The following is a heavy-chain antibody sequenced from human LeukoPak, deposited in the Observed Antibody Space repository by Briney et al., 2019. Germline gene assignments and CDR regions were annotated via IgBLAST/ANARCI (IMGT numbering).Heavy chain of an antibody. CDR3: ARDQAADYYYYMDV. CDR1: GFTFSSYS. Sequence: PGGSLRLSCAASGFTFSSYSMNWVRQAPGKGLEWVAVISYDGSNKYYADSVKGRFTISRDNSKNTLYLQMNSLRAEDAAVYYCARDQAADYYYYMDVWGKGTTVTVSS. V-gene: IGHV3-30*03. D-gene: IGHD2-15*01. CDR2: ISYDGSNK. J-gene: IGHJ6*03.